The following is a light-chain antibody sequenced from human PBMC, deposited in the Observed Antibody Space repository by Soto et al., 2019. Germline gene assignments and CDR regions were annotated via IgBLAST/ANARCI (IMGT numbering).Light chain of an antibody. Sequence: IVMTQSPAILSVSPGERATLSCRASQSVDTNLAWYQQKPGQAPRLLIHGASTRATGIPARFSGSGSGTEFTLTISSLQSDEYAVYYCQQYKNWPPLTFGGGTTVEI. V-gene: IGKV3-15*01. J-gene: IGKJ4*01. CDR1: QSVDTN. CDR3: QQYKNWPPLT. CDR2: GAS.